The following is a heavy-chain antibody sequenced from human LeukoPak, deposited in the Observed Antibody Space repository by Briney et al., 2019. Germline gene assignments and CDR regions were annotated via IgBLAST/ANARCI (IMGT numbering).Heavy chain of an antibody. CDR3: ARSITFGGVIVKLGAFDI. D-gene: IGHD3-16*02. Sequence: PGGSLRLSCAASGFTFSSYWVSWVRQAPGKGLEWVANIKQDGSEKYCVDSVKGRFTISRDNAKNSLYLQMNSLRAEDTAVYYCARSITFGGVIVKLGAFDIWGQGTMVTVSS. V-gene: IGHV3-7*01. CDR1: GFTFSSYW. CDR2: IKQDGSEK. J-gene: IGHJ3*02.